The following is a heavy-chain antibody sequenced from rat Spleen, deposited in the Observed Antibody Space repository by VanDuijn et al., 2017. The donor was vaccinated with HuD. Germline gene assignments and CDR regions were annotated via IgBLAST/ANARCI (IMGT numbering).Heavy chain of an antibody. CDR3: ARLGGLRNWFAY. CDR2: ISSGGGGT. Sequence: EVQLVESGGGLVQPGRSLKLSCAASGFTFSDYYMAWVRQAPTKGLEWVASISSGGGGTYYRASEKGRFTLSRDNANSTLYLQMDSLRSEDTATYYCARLGGLRNWFAYWGQGTLVTVSS. V-gene: IGHV5-25*01. D-gene: IGHD4-3*01. CDR1: GFTFSDYY. J-gene: IGHJ3*01.